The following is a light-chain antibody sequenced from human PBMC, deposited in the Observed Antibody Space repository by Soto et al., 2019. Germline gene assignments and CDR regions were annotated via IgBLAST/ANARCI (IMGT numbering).Light chain of an antibody. CDR1: SIGSQI. V-gene: IGLV3-21*04. CDR3: QVWDTDGDHVV. J-gene: IGLJ2*01. Sequence: SYELTQPPSVSVAPGKTARIICGGNSIGSQIVHWYQQRPGQAPVLVIYFDRDRPSGIPERFSGSKSGNTATLTISGVEAGDEADYHCQVWDTDGDHVVFGGGTQLTVL. CDR2: FDR.